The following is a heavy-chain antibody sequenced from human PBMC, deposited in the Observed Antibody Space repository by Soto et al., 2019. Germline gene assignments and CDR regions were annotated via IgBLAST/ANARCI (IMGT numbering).Heavy chain of an antibody. CDR2: IYYSGST. CDR3: ARKSSAVYYDSSGYIDY. V-gene: IGHV4-39*01. J-gene: IGHJ4*02. D-gene: IGHD3-22*01. Sequence: QLQLQESGPGLVKPSETLSLTCTVSGGSISSSSYYWGWIRQPPGKGLEWIGSIYYSGSTYYNPSLKSRVTISVDTSKNQFSLKLSSVTAADTAVYYCARKSSAVYYDSSGYIDYWGQGTLVTVSS. CDR1: GGSISSSSYY.